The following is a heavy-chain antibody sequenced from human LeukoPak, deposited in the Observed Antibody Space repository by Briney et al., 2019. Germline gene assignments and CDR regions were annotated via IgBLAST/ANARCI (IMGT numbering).Heavy chain of an antibody. CDR2: IYPGDSDT. CDR3: ATGYCSSTSCPLALDY. Sequence: GESLKISCXGSGYSFTSYWIGWVRQMPGKGLEWMGIIYPGDSDTRYSPSFQGQVTISADKSISTAYLQWSSLKASDTAMYYCATGYCSSTSCPLALDYWGQGTLVTVSS. V-gene: IGHV5-51*01. CDR1: GYSFTSYW. J-gene: IGHJ4*02. D-gene: IGHD2-2*01.